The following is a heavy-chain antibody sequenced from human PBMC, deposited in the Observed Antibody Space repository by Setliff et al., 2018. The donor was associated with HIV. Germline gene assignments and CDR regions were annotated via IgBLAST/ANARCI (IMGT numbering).Heavy chain of an antibody. Sequence: GALRLSCVGSGFSFSLYAIVWVRQAPGKGLEWVSGIDGSSETIHYADSVKGRFTISRDNSKNTLYLQMNSLRAEDTAVYYCAKCGGTCWHNFFGPWGQGTLVTVSS. CDR3: AKCGGTCWHNFFGP. CDR1: GFSFSLYA. CDR2: IDGSSETI. V-gene: IGHV3-23*01. D-gene: IGHD2-15*01. J-gene: IGHJ5*02.